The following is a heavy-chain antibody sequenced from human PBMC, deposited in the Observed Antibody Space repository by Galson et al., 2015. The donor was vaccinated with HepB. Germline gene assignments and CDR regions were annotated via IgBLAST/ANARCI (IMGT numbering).Heavy chain of an antibody. CDR3: TRERVEWFGYGGDSYPGYYYYAMDV. V-gene: IGHV3-53*04. D-gene: IGHD2-21*02. J-gene: IGHJ6*02. Sequence: SLRLSCAASGFSVSSNYMSWVRQAPGKGLEWVSVIYSGGSTYSADSVKGRFTISSHDSKNTLYLQMNSLRAEDTALYYCTRERVEWFGYGGDSYPGYYYYAMDVWGQGTTVTVSS. CDR1: GFSVSSNY. CDR2: IYSGGST.